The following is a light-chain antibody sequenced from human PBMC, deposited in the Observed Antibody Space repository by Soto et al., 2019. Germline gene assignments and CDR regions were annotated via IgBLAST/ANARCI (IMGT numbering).Light chain of an antibody. CDR1: QSVSTSS. CDR3: QQYGSSPRT. Sequence: EIVLTQSPGTLSLSPGARATLSCRASQSVSTSSLAWYQQKGGQAPRLLIHGASSRATGIPDRFSGSGSGTDFTLTISRLEPEDFAVYYRQQYGSSPRTFGQGTKVDNK. V-gene: IGKV3-20*01. CDR2: GAS. J-gene: IGKJ1*01.